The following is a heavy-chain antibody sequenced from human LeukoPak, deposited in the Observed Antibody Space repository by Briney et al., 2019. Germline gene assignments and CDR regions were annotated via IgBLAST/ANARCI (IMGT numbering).Heavy chain of an antibody. CDR3: AALDHGHDY. Sequence: GGSLRLSCVASGFTFSSYWMHWVRHAPGKGLVWVSRINSDGSSTKCADSVKGRFTISRDNAKNTMYLQMNSLRAEDTAVYYCAALDHGHDYWGQGTLVTVSS. CDR2: INSDGSST. CDR1: GFTFSSYW. J-gene: IGHJ4*02. V-gene: IGHV3-74*03.